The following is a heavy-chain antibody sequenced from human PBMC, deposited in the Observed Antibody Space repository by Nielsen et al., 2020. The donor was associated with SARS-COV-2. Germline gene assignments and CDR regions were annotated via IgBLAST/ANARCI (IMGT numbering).Heavy chain of an antibody. D-gene: IGHD4-17*01. CDR1: GGSISSYY. CDR2: IYYSGST. V-gene: IGHV4-59*01. CDR3: ARGVYGDYALNEHFDY. Sequence: SETLSLTCTVSGGSISSYYWSWIRQPPGKGLEWIGYIYYSGSTNYNPSLKSRVTISVDTSKNQFSLKLSSVTAADTAVYYCARGVYGDYALNEHFDYWGQGTLVTVSS. J-gene: IGHJ4*02.